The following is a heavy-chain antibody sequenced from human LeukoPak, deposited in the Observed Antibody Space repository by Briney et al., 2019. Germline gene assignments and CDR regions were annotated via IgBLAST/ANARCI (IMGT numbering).Heavy chain of an antibody. D-gene: IGHD5/OR15-5a*01. CDR1: GYTFNSYY. CDR3: ARATLYDYYFDY. V-gene: IGHV1-46*02. Sequence: EASVKVSCKASGYTFNSYYVHWVRQAPGQGLEWMGIINPSGGSTSYAQEFQGRVTMTRDTSTSTVYMELSSLRSEDTAVYYCARATLYDYYFDYWGQGTLVTVSS. J-gene: IGHJ4*02. CDR2: INPSGGST.